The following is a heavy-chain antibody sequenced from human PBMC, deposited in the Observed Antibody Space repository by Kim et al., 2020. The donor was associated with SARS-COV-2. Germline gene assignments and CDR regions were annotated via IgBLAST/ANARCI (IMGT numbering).Heavy chain of an antibody. D-gene: IGHD3-22*01. Sequence: GGSLRLSCAVSGFTFSSYDMHWVRQATGEGLEWVAGITPAGDTNYSDSAEGRRIITRENAKNYSYLQMNSLRGGDTAADYCAGGRMIGGVDTWGEGTL. J-gene: IGHJ5*02. CDR2: ITPAGDT. V-gene: IGHV3-13*01. CDR3: AGGRMIGGVDT. CDR1: GFTFSSYD.